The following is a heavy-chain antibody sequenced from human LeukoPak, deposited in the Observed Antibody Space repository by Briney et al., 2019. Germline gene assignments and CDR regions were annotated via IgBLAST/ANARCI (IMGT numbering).Heavy chain of an antibody. D-gene: IGHD3-3*01. V-gene: IGHV4-59*01. Sequence: SETLSLTCTVSGGSLSRYYWSWIRQPPGTGLEWIGYIYYTGRADYNPSLKSPVSMSVDPSKNQFSLRVHSMTAADTAVYYCARGDFWSGAPTDWGQGTLVTV. CDR3: ARGDFWSGAPTD. J-gene: IGHJ4*02. CDR1: GGSLSRYY. CDR2: IYYTGRA.